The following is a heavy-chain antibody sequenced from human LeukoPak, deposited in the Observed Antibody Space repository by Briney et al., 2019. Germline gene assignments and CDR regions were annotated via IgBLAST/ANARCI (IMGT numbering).Heavy chain of an antibody. CDR2: IIVSGGST. V-gene: IGHV3-23*01. CDR1: GFTFSTYA. Sequence: PGGSLRLSCAASGFTFSTYAVSWVRQAPGKGLEWVSSIIVSGGSTYYADSVQGRFTISRDNSKNTLYLQMNSLRAEDTAMYYCTKAPPGKFDPWGQGTLVTVSS. J-gene: IGHJ5*02. CDR3: TKAPPGKFDP. D-gene: IGHD3-10*01.